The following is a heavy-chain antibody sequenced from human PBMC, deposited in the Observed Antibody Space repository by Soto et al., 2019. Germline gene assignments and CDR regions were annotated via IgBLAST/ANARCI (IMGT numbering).Heavy chain of an antibody. V-gene: IGHV3-74*01. CDR1: GFSFSHYW. Sequence: GGSLRLSCAASGFSFSHYWMHWVRQAPGKGLVWVSRISPDGRTTTYADSVKGRFTISRDNSKSTLYLQMNSLRAEDTAVYYCAKDQLMGYCSSTSCYLPGMDVWGQGTTVTVSS. J-gene: IGHJ6*02. D-gene: IGHD2-2*01. CDR2: ISPDGRTT. CDR3: AKDQLMGYCSSTSCYLPGMDV.